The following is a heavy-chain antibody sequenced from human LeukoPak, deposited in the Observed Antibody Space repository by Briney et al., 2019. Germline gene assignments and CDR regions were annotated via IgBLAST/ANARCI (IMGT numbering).Heavy chain of an antibody. Sequence: PGGSLRLSCTASGFTFGDYAMSWVRQAPGKGLEWVGLIRRNYYGGTAEYAASVKGRFTISRDDSKSIANLQMNSLKTEDTGVYYCTSSFWQWVSTDAFDIWGQGTMVTVSS. CDR3: TSSFWQWVSTDAFDI. CDR2: IRRNYYGGTA. J-gene: IGHJ3*02. D-gene: IGHD6-19*01. CDR1: GFTFGDYA. V-gene: IGHV3-49*04.